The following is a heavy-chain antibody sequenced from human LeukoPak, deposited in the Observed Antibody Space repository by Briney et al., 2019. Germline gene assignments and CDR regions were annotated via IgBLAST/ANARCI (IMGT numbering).Heavy chain of an antibody. CDR2: ISSSSRYI. Sequence: GGSLRLSCSASGFTFSTYSMNWVRQAPGKGLEWVSSISSSSRYIYYADSVKGRFTISRDNAKNSLYLQMNSLRAEDTAVYYCARETAVTGSYYFDYWGQGSLVTVSS. V-gene: IGHV3-21*01. CDR1: GFTFSTYS. J-gene: IGHJ4*02. D-gene: IGHD6-19*01. CDR3: ARETAVTGSYYFDY.